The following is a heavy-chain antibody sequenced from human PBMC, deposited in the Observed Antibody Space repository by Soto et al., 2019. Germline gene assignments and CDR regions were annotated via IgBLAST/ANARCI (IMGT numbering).Heavy chain of an antibody. CDR2: ISGSGGST. J-gene: IGHJ6*03. CDR1: GLTFSSYA. CDR3: AKAPSVVVVAATPGNQKTYYYYYYMDV. V-gene: IGHV3-23*01. Sequence: QPGGSLRLSCAASGLTFSSYAMSWVRQAPGKGLEWVSAISGSGGSTYYADSVKGRFTISRDNSKNTLYLQMNSLRAEDTAVYYCAKAPSVVVVAATPGNQKTYYYYYYMDVWGKGTTVTVSS. D-gene: IGHD2-15*01.